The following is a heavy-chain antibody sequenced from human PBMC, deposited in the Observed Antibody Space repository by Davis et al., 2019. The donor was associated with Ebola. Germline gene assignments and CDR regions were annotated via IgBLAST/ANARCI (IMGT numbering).Heavy chain of an antibody. CDR1: GFTFSNFA. Sequence: ESLKISCVASGFTFSNFAFVWVRQTPGRGLEWVSTIVGSGKTYYADSVKGRFTISRDSSRNTVYLEMNSLRAEDTAVYYCAKDPNGDYFGAFDNWGQGTMVTVSS. D-gene: IGHD4-17*01. CDR3: AKDPNGDYFGAFDN. V-gene: IGHV3-23*01. CDR2: IVGSGKT. J-gene: IGHJ3*02.